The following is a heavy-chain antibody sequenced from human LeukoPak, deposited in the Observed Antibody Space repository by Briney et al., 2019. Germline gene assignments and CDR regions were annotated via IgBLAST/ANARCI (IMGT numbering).Heavy chain of an antibody. CDR1: GISFSSYG. CDR2: LNLDGSDK. Sequence: PGGSLRLSCAASGISFSSYGMHWVRQAPGKGLGWVASLNLDGSDKYYVDSVKGRFTISRDNAKNSLYLQMDSLRVEDTAVYYCAKGKRYPDYWGQGTLVTVSP. V-gene: IGHV3-7*03. J-gene: IGHJ4*02. D-gene: IGHD1-1*01. CDR3: AKGKRYPDY.